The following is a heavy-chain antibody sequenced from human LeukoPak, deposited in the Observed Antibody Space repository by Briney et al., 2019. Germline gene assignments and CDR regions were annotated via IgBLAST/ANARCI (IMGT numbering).Heavy chain of an antibody. J-gene: IGHJ4*02. CDR3: ARDRSYYFDY. Sequence: GGSLRLSCAASGFTVSSNYMSWVRQAPGKGLEWVSVIYSGGSTYYADSAKGRFTISRDNSKNTLYLQMNSLRAEDTAVYYCARDRSYYFDYWGQGTLVTVSS. D-gene: IGHD1-26*01. V-gene: IGHV3-53*01. CDR2: IYSGGST. CDR1: GFTVSSNY.